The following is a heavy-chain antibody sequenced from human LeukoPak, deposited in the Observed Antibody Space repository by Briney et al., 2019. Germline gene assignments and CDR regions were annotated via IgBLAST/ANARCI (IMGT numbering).Heavy chain of an antibody. V-gene: IGHV3-72*01. CDR3: ARGRIHTPYYFDY. Sequence: PGGSLRLSCAASGFTFSDHYMDWVRQAPGKGLEWVGRTRNKANSYTTEYAASVKGRFTISRDNSKNTLYLQMNSLRGEDTAVYYCARGRIHTPYYFDYWGQGTLVTVSS. CDR2: TRNKANSYTT. CDR1: GFTFSDHY. J-gene: IGHJ4*02. D-gene: IGHD2-15*01.